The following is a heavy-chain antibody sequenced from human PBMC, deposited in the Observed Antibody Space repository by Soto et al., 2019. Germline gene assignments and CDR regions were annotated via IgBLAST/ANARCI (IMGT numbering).Heavy chain of an antibody. V-gene: IGHV3-9*01. CDR3: AKDLRGRSGY. CDR2: ISWNSDNI. Sequence: GGSLRLSCAASGFTFDDYAMHWVRQAPGKGLEWVSGISWNSDNIFYADSVKGRFTISRDNAKNSLYLQMNSLRAEDTALYYCAKDLRGRSGYWGQGTLVTVSS. CDR1: GFTFDDYA. J-gene: IGHJ4*02. D-gene: IGHD3-3*01.